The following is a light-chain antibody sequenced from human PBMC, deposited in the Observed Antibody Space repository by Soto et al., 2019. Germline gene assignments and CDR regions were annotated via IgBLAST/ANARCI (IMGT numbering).Light chain of an antibody. CDR1: SSDIGGYIY. J-gene: IGLJ7*01. Sequence: QSALTQPASVSGSPEQSITISCTGTSSDIGGYIYVSWFQHHPGKAPKLMIYEVSNRPSGVSDRFSGSRSDNTASLTISGLQTEDEAIYYCSSYSTATKGVLFGGGTQLTVL. CDR2: EVS. CDR3: SSYSTATKGVL. V-gene: IGLV2-14*01.